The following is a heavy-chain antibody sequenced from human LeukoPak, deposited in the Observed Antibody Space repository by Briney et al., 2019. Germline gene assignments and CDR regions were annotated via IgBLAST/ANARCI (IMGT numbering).Heavy chain of an antibody. Sequence: PSETLSLTCTVSGGSISSSSYYWGWIRQPPGTGLEWIGSIYYSGSTYYNPSLKSRVTISVDTSKNQFSLKLSSVTAADTAVYYCASPLGRPYYFDYWGQGTLVTVSS. CDR2: IYYSGST. J-gene: IGHJ4*02. D-gene: IGHD7-27*01. CDR1: GGSISSSSYY. CDR3: ASPLGRPYYFDY. V-gene: IGHV4-39*01.